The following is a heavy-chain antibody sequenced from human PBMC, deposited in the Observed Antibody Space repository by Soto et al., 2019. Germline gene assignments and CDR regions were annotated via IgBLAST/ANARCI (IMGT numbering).Heavy chain of an antibody. CDR1: GYTFTGYA. CDR2: INGGNGDT. Sequence: VASVKVSCKASGYTFTGYAIHWVRQAPGQRLEWMGWINGGNGDTKYSQKFQGRVTISRDTSASTAYMELTSLGSEDTAVYHCARGYCSSTSCQCYFDFWGQGTLVTVSS. CDR3: ARGYCSSTSCQCYFDF. V-gene: IGHV1-3*01. D-gene: IGHD2-2*01. J-gene: IGHJ4*02.